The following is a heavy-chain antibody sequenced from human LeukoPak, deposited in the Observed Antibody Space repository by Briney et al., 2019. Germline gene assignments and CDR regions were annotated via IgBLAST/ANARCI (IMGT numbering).Heavy chain of an antibody. CDR2: ISYDGRGD. J-gene: IGHJ4*02. V-gene: IGHV3-30*02. Sequence: PGGSLRLSCAASGFTFSYYGMHWVRQAPGKGLEWVASISYDGRGDYFADSVMGRFTISRDNSKNTLYLRMSSLRADDTAIYYCAKLWEFCSGGNCYSPFDHWGQGTLVTVSS. D-gene: IGHD2-15*01. CDR1: GFTFSYYG. CDR3: AKLWEFCSGGNCYSPFDH.